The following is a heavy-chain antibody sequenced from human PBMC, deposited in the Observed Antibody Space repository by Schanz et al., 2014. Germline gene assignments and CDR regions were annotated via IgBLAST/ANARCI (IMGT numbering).Heavy chain of an antibody. Sequence: QVQLVQSGAEVKKPGASVKVSCKASGYTFTSYYMHWVRQAPGQGLEWMGIINPSGGSTSYAQKCQGRVAMTRDTSTSTGYMELSSLRSEDTAVYYCARDGEAAAGCDSWGQGTLVTVSS. V-gene: IGHV1-46*03. CDR1: GYTFTSYY. D-gene: IGHD6-13*01. CDR2: INPSGGST. J-gene: IGHJ4*02. CDR3: ARDGEAAAGCDS.